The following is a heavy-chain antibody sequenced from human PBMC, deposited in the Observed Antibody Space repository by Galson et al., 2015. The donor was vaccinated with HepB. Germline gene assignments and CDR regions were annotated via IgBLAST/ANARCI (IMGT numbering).Heavy chain of an antibody. J-gene: IGHJ4*02. D-gene: IGHD2-21*02. CDR2: ISAYNGNT. V-gene: IGHV1-18*01. CDR1: GYTFTSYG. CDR3: ARDRVAYCGGDCFPGY. Sequence: SVKVSCKASGYTFTSYGISWVRQAPGQGLEWMGWISAYNGNTNYAQKLQGRVTMTTDTSTSTAYMELRSLRSDDTAVYYCARDRVAYCGGDCFPGYWGQGTLVTVSS.